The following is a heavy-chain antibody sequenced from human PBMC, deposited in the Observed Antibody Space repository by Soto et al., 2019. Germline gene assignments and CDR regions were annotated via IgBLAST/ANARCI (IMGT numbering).Heavy chain of an antibody. Sequence: QVQLVQSGAEVKKPGASVKVSCKASGHTFTSYYMHWVRQATGQGLELLGIINPSCGSTSYAQKLQGSVNMTRDKSTRPVYMELSSLRAEDTAVYYCAKMTTVTTGPAYYYGMDVWGQGTTVTVSS. V-gene: IGHV1-46*01. CDR3: AKMTTVTTGPAYYYGMDV. D-gene: IGHD4-17*01. CDR1: GHTFTSYY. J-gene: IGHJ6*02. CDR2: INPSCGST.